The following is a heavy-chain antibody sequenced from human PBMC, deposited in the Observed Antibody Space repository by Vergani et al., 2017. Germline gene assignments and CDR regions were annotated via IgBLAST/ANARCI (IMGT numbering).Heavy chain of an antibody. CDR1: GYSFTSYW. CDR2: IYPGDSDT. Sequence: EVQLVQSGAEVKKPGESLKISCKGSGYSFTSYWIGWVRQMPGKGLEWMGIIYPGDSDTRYSPSFQGQVTISADKSISTAYLQWSSLKASDTAMYYCARSSDIVVVTAAIGDYWGQGTLVTVSS. J-gene: IGHJ4*02. D-gene: IGHD2-2*01. CDR3: ARSSDIVVVTAAIGDY. V-gene: IGHV5-51*03.